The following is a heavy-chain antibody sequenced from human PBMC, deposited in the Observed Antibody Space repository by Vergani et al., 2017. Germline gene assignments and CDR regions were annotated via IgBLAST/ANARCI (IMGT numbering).Heavy chain of an antibody. D-gene: IGHD6-13*01. V-gene: IGHV3-72*01. CDR1: GFTLSDHV. CDR2: SRNKARSYTT. Sequence: EVQLVESGGGLVQPGGSLRLSCAASGFTLSDHVMDWVRQGPGKGLEWVGRSRNKARSYTTEYSASEIGRFTISRDDSRNSLYLQMNSLKTEDTAVYYCATLPLQRQQQVTSWGQGTLVTVSS. CDR3: ATLPLQRQQQVTS. J-gene: IGHJ5*02.